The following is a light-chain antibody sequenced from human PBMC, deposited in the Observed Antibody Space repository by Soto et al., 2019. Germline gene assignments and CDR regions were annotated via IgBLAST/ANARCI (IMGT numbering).Light chain of an antibody. CDR3: NSFTTTNTYV. V-gene: IGLV2-14*03. CDR2: DVS. Sequence: QSALTQPASVSGSPGQSITISCTGASSDVGGFDHVSWYQQHPGKVPRLLIYDVSSRPSGVSDRFSGSKSGNTASLIISGLQAEDEADYYCNSFTTTNTYVFGTGTKVTVL. J-gene: IGLJ1*01. CDR1: SSDVGGFDH.